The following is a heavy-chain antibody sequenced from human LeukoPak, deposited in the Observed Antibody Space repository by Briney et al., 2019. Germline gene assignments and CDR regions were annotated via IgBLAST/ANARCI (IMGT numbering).Heavy chain of an antibody. CDR2: IYYSGST. J-gene: IGHJ5*02. V-gene: IGHV4-30-4*01. CDR1: GGSISSGDYY. CDR3: ARDLPSPSNWFDP. Sequence: SETLSLTCTVSGGSISSGDYYWSWIRQPPGKGLEWIGYIYYSGSTYYNPSLKSRVTISVETSKNQFSLKPSSVTAADTAVYYCARDLPSPSNWFDPWGQGTLVTVSS.